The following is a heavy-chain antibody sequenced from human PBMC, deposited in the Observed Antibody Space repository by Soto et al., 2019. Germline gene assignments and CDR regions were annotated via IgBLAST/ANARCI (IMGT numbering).Heavy chain of an antibody. D-gene: IGHD6-13*01. J-gene: IGHJ6*02. V-gene: IGHV1-3*01. CDR3: ARDRGGDSGSWLTYYYYCMDV. CDR1: GHTFTSYA. Sequence: ASVKVSCKASGHTFTSYAMHWVRQALGQRLEWMGWINAGNGNTKYSQKFQGRVTITRDTSASTAYMELSSLRSEDTAVYYCARDRGGDSGSWLTYYYYCMDVCGQGTTVPVS. CDR2: INAGNGNT.